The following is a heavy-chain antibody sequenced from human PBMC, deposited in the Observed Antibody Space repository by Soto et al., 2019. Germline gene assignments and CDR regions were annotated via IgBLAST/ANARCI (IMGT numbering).Heavy chain of an antibody. D-gene: IGHD3-10*01. J-gene: IGHJ4*02. V-gene: IGHV1-2*02. CDR2: INPISGGT. CDR1: GYTFTGYY. Sequence: ASVKVSFKASGYTFTGYYIHWARQAPGQGLEWMGWINPISGGTDYAQKFQGRVTMTRDASISTAYMELSRLRSDDTAVYFCARVYRGHPLGPPPHFDSGGGGALVPVSS. CDR3: ARVYRGHPLGPPPHFDS.